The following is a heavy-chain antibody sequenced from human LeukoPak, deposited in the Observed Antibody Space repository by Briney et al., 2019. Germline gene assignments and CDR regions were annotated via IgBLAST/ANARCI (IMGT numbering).Heavy chain of an antibody. CDR2: ISSSSSYI. CDR1: GFTFSSYS. D-gene: IGHD3-22*01. J-gene: IGHJ4*02. V-gene: IGHV3-21*01. Sequence: GGSLRLSCAASGFTFSSYSMNWVRQAPGKGLEWVSSISSSSSYIYYADSVKGRFTISRDNAKNSLYLQMNSLRAEDTAVYYCARVWSSGYYIDYWGQGTLVTVSS. CDR3: ARVWSSGYYIDY.